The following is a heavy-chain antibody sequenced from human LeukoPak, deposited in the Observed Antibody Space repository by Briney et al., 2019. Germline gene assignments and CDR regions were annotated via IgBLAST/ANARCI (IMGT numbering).Heavy chain of an antibody. D-gene: IGHD1-26*01. Sequence: PSETLSLTCTVSSDFFSSVTDYWAWIRQPPGKGLEWIASGDYSGGTYYNPSLESRVAISADMSKNQISLKLSSVTAADTAVYYCARELADVVGASFGAFDIWGQGTMVTVSS. V-gene: IGHV4-39*07. CDR3: ARELADVVGASFGAFDI. CDR1: SDFFSSVTDY. J-gene: IGHJ3*02. CDR2: GDYSGGT.